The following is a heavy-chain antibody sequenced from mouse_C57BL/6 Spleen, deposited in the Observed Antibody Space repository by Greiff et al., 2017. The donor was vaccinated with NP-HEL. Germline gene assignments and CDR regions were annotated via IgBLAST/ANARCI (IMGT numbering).Heavy chain of an antibody. J-gene: IGHJ2*01. CDR3: AREGIYGSPDY. CDR2: INPNNGGT. D-gene: IGHD1-1*01. Sequence: EVQLQQSGPELVKPGASVKISCKASGYTFTDYYMNWVKQSHGKSLEWIGDINPNNGGTSYNQKFKGKATLTVDKSSSTAYMELRSLTSEDSAVYYCAREGIYGSPDYWGQGTTLTVSS. CDR1: GYTFTDYY. V-gene: IGHV1-26*01.